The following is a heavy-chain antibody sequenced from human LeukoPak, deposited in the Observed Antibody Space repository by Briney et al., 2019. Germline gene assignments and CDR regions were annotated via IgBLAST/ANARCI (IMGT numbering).Heavy chain of an antibody. CDR2: IRYDGSNK. Sequence: PGGSLRLSCAASGFTFSSYGMHWVRQAPGKGLEWVAFIRYDGSNKYYADSVKGRFTISRDNSKNTLYLQMNSLRAEDTAVYYCATSVVPAAILILAAADPFDYWGQGTLVTVSS. D-gene: IGHD2-2*01. J-gene: IGHJ4*02. V-gene: IGHV3-30*02. CDR1: GFTFSSYG. CDR3: ATSVVPAAILILAAADPFDY.